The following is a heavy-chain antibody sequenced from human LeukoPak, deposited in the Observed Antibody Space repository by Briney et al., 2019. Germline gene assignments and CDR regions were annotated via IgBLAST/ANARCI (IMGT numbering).Heavy chain of an antibody. J-gene: IGHJ4*02. D-gene: IGHD3-9*01. CDR2: ISSSSSYI. Sequence: GGSLRLSCAASGFTFSSYSMNWVRQAPGKGLEWVSSISSSSSYIYYADSVKGRFTISRDNSKNTLYLQMNSLRAEDTAVYYCAKGQDVLRYFDWLSASDYWGQGTLVTVSS. V-gene: IGHV3-21*04. CDR1: GFTFSSYS. CDR3: AKGQDVLRYFDWLSASDY.